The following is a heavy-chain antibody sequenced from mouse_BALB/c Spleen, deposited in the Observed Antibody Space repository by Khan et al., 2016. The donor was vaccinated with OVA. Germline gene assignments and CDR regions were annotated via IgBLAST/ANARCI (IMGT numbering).Heavy chain of an antibody. CDR3: GRSGQLEVRGGFTY. D-gene: IGHD3-2*01. CDR1: GYTFTTYT. V-gene: IGHV1-4*01. J-gene: IGHJ3*01. CDR2: INPSNDYT. Sequence: VQLQQSGAELARPGASVKMSCKTSGYTFTTYTLHWVKQRPGRSLEWIGYINPSNDYTNYNQKFKDKSTLTADKSSSTAYMQLSSLTSEDSAVFCGGRSGQLEVRGGFTYWGQGTLVTVSA.